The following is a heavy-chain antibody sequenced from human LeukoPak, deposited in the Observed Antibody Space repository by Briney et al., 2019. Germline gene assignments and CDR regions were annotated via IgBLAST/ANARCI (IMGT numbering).Heavy chain of an antibody. CDR3: VRSRGYSYGYSYYFDY. CDR1: GYSFTTYW. D-gene: IGHD5-18*01. V-gene: IGHV5-51*01. Sequence: GESLKISCKGSGYSFTTYWIGWVRQMPGKGVEWMGIIYPGDSETRYSPSFQGQFTISADKSITTAYLQWSSLKASDTAIYYCVRSRGYSYGYSYYFDYWGQGTLVTVSS. CDR2: IYPGDSET. J-gene: IGHJ4*02.